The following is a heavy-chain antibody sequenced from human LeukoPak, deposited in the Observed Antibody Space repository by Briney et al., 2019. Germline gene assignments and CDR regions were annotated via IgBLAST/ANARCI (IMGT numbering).Heavy chain of an antibody. CDR1: GFTFSDYY. Sequence: GGSLRLSCAASGFTFSDYYMSWIRQALGKGLEWVSYIDISGTTIYYTHSVKGRFTISRDNAKNSLYLQMNSLRAEDTAFYYCARRKHSSGWSPNEYYFDYWGQGTLVTVSS. D-gene: IGHD6-13*01. J-gene: IGHJ4*02. CDR2: IDISGTTI. CDR3: ARRKHSSGWSPNEYYFDY. V-gene: IGHV3-11*01.